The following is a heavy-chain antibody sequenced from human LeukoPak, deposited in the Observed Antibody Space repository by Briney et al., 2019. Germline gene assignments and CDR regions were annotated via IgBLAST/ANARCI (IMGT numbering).Heavy chain of an antibody. CDR1: GFNDRSNQ. D-gene: IGHD6-13*01. V-gene: IGHV3-66*02. CDR2: IYSGGST. Sequence: GVSLILYCETSGFNDRSNQMSWVRQDPGPGLAPTSLIYSGGSTYYADSVKGRFTISRDNSKNTLCLQMNSLRAEDTAVYYCARDRAIAAAGTGWFDPWGQGTLVTVSS. J-gene: IGHJ5*02. CDR3: ARDRAIAAAGTGWFDP.